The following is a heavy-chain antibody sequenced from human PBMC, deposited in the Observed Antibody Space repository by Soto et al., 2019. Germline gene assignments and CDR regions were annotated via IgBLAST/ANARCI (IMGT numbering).Heavy chain of an antibody. CDR2: ISGSGGST. Sequence: GGSLRLSCAASGFTFSSYAMSWVRQAPGKGLEWVSAISGSGGSTYYVDSVKGRFTISRDNSKNTLYLQMNSLRAEDTAVYYCAKGGDYDSSGFRGPFDYWGQGTLVTVSS. CDR3: AKGGDYDSSGFRGPFDY. V-gene: IGHV3-23*01. CDR1: GFTFSSYA. D-gene: IGHD3-22*01. J-gene: IGHJ4*02.